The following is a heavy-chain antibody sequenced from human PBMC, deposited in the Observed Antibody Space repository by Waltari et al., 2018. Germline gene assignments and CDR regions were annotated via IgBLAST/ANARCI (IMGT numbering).Heavy chain of an antibody. Sequence: QVQLQESGPGLVKPSETLSLTCAVSGYSISIGSSWGWIRQPPGKGLAWIGCIHHSGSTYYNPSLKSRVTISVDTSKNQFSLKLSSVTAADTAVYYCAREDILTPNNDYWGQGTLVTVSS. J-gene: IGHJ4*02. CDR2: IHHSGST. CDR3: AREDILTPNNDY. V-gene: IGHV4-38-2*02. D-gene: IGHD3-9*01. CDR1: GYSISIGSS.